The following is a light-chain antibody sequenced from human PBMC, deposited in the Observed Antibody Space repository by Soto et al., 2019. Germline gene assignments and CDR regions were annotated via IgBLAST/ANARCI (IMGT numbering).Light chain of an antibody. Sequence: QSALTQPASVSGSPGQSITISCTGTSSDIGDYNFVSWYQHYPGQAPKLMIYEVSNRPSGVSNRFSASKSGNTASLTISGLQTEDEADYCCASYTTGSTLVVFGGGTKLTVL. CDR1: SSDIGDYNF. CDR3: ASYTTGSTLVV. V-gene: IGLV2-14*01. J-gene: IGLJ3*02. CDR2: EVS.